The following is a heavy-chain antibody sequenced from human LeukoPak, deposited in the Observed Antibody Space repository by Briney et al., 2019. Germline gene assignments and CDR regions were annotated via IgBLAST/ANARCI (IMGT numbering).Heavy chain of an antibody. CDR1: GFSISNAYY. V-gene: IGHV4-38-2*01. D-gene: IGHD3-22*01. Sequence: PSETLSLTCAVYGFSISNAYYWGWIRQPPGKGLEWLGSIYHSGSTYYNLSLNSRVTISVDPSKNQFSLRLNSVTAADTAVYFCVCNTGYYSGAQVDYWGQGTLVTVSS. CDR2: IYHSGST. J-gene: IGHJ4*02. CDR3: VCNTGYYSGAQVDY.